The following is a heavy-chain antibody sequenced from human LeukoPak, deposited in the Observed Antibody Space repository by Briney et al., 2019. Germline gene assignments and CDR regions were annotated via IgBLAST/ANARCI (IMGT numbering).Heavy chain of an antibody. CDR3: ARGVGRGIAAAGTSYYYDSSGYSFDY. CDR1: RFTFDVYG. Sequence: PGGSLRHPCGPSRFTFDVYGMSSVPQAPGKGLECFSGINWNGGSIVYADSVKGRLTISRDKAKNSLYLQMNSLRAEDTALYYCARGVGRGIAAAGTSYYYDSSGYSFDYWGQGTLVTVSS. D-gene: IGHD3-22*01. J-gene: IGHJ4*02. V-gene: IGHV3-20*04. CDR2: INWNGGSI.